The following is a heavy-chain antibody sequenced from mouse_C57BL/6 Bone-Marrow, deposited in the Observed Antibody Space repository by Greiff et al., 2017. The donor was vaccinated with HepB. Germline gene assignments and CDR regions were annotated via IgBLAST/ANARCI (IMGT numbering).Heavy chain of an antibody. V-gene: IGHV10-1*01. CDR1: GFSFNTYA. CDR2: IRSKSNNYAT. D-gene: IGHD2-2*01. CDR3: VRMVTTVYYAMDY. Sequence: EVKLMESGGGLVQPKGSLKLSCAASGFSFNTYAMNWVRQAPGKGLEWVARIRSKSNNYATYYADSVKDRFTISRDDSESMLYLQMNNLKTEDTAMYYCVRMVTTVYYAMDYWGQGTSVTVSS. J-gene: IGHJ4*01.